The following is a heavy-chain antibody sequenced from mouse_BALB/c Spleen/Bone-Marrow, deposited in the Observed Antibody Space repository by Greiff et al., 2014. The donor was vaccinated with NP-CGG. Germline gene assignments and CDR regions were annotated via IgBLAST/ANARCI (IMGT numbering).Heavy chain of an antibody. D-gene: IGHD1-2*01. V-gene: IGHV4-1*02. CDR1: GFDFSRYW. CDR3: ARPTLLRYFDV. Sequence: VQLKESGGGLVQPGGSLKLSCAASGFDFSRYWMSWVRQAPGEGLEWIGEINPDSSTINYTPSLKDKFIISRDNAKNTLYLQMSKVRSEDAALYYCARPTLLRYFDVWGAGTTVTVSS. J-gene: IGHJ1*01. CDR2: INPDSSTI.